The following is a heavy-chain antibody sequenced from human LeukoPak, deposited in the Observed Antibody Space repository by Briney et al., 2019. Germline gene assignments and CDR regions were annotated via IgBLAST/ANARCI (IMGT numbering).Heavy chain of an antibody. CDR3: ARAMT. Sequence: GGSLRLSCAASGFTFSNYAMTWVRQAPGKGLEWVSTISGSGYSTYYADSVKGRFTISRDNSKNSLYLQMSSLRAEDTAVYYCARAMTWGQGTLVSVSS. CDR2: ISGSGYST. V-gene: IGHV3-23*01. CDR1: GFTFSNYA. J-gene: IGHJ5*02.